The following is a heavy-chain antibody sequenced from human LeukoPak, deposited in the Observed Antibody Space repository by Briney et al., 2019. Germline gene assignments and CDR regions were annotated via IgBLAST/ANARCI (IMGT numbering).Heavy chain of an antibody. Sequence: ASVKVSCKVSGYTFTDYYMHWVQQAPGKGLEWMGLVDPEDGETIYAEKFQGRVTITADTSTDTAYMELSSLRSKDTAVYYCATDRRYCSSTSCYSHYFDYWGQGTLVTVSS. J-gene: IGHJ4*02. D-gene: IGHD2-2*01. CDR3: ATDRRYCSSTSCYSHYFDY. CDR1: GYTFTDYY. CDR2: VDPEDGET. V-gene: IGHV1-69-2*01.